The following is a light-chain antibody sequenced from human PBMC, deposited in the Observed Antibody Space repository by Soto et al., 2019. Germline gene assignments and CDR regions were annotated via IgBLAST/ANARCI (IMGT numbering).Light chain of an antibody. J-gene: IGLJ2*01. V-gene: IGLV2-8*01. CDR1: SSDVGGYNY. Sequence: QSVLTQPPSASGSPGQSVTISCTGMSSDVGGYNYVSWYQQHPGKAPKLMIYEVSKRPSGVPDRFSGSKSGNTASLTVSGLQAEDEADYYFSSYAGANSVVFGGGTKLTVL. CDR2: EVS. CDR3: SSYAGANSVV.